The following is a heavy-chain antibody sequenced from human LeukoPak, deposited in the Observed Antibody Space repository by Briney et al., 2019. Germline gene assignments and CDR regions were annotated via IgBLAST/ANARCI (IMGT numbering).Heavy chain of an antibody. Sequence: GASVKVSCKASGYTFTSYYMHWVRQAPGQGLEWMGWINPNSGGTNYAQKFQGRVTMTRDTSISTAYMELSRLRSDDTAVYCCARDKTRGYYYYMDVWGKGTTVTVSS. CDR2: INPNSGGT. CDR3: ARDKTRGYYYYMDV. CDR1: GYTFTSYY. V-gene: IGHV1-2*02. J-gene: IGHJ6*03. D-gene: IGHD2-2*01.